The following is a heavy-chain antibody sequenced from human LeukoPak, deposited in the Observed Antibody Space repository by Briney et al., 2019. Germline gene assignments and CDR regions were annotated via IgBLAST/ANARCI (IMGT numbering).Heavy chain of an antibody. CDR1: GFTFSSYG. Sequence: GGSLRFSCAVSGFTFSSYGMHWVRQAPGKGLEWVALISYDGSNKYSADSVKGRFTISRDNSKNTLYVQMNSLRDEDTAVYYCTRQGGWGDFDYWGQGSLVTVSS. V-gene: IGHV3-30*03. D-gene: IGHD3-16*01. CDR2: ISYDGSNK. CDR3: TRQGGWGDFDY. J-gene: IGHJ4*02.